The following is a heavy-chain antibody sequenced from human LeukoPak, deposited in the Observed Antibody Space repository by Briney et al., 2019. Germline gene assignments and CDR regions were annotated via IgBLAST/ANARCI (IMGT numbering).Heavy chain of an antibody. CDR2: ISSSSSYI. J-gene: IGHJ4*02. CDR1: GFTFSSYS. V-gene: IGHV3-21*01. CDR3: ARDVDTAMATFDY. D-gene: IGHD5-18*01. Sequence: GGSLRLSCAASGFTFSSYSMNWVRQAPGKGLEWASSISSSSSYIYYADSVKGRFTISRDNAKNSLYLQMNSLRAEDTAVYYCARDVDTAMATFDYWGQGTLVTVSS.